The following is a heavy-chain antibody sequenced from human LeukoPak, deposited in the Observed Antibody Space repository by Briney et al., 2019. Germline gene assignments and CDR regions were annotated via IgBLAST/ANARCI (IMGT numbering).Heavy chain of an antibody. J-gene: IGHJ6*02. CDR2: IYYSGST. CDR1: GGSISSGGYY. D-gene: IGHD5-18*01. V-gene: IGHV4-31*03. CDR3: ARGYSYGGYYYYGMDV. Sequence: PSETLSLTCTVSGGSISSGGYYWSWIRQHPGKGLEWIGYIYYSGSTYYNPSLKSRVTISVDTSKNQFSLKLSSVTAADTAVYYCARGYSYGGYYYYGMDVWGQGTTVTVSS.